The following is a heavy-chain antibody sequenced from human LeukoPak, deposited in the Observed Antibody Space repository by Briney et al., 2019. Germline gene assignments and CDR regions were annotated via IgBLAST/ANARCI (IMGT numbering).Heavy chain of an antibody. Sequence: GGSLRLSCVASGITFSNYAVNWVRQAPGKGLEWVAHINPDGRDTYYVDSVKGRFTISRDNAENSMYLQMNSLRVEDTAVYYCTSWGDTTAEYFQRWGQGTLVTVSS. CDR3: TSWGDTTAEYFQR. CDR1: GITFSNYA. CDR2: INPDGRDT. J-gene: IGHJ1*01. D-gene: IGHD2-21*02. V-gene: IGHV3-7*01.